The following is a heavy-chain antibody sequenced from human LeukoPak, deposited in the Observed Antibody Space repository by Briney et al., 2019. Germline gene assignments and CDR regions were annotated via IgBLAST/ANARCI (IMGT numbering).Heavy chain of an antibody. CDR3: AGVDAAMPDAFDI. J-gene: IGHJ3*02. CDR2: ISGSGGGGST. CDR1: GFTFSSSA. D-gene: IGHD5-18*01. V-gene: IGHV3-23*01. Sequence: GGSLRLSCAASGFTFSSSAMSWVRQAPGKGLEWVSSISGSGGGGSTYYADSVKGRFTISRDNSKNTLYLQMNSLRADDTAVYYCAGVDAAMPDAFDIWGQGTTVTVSS.